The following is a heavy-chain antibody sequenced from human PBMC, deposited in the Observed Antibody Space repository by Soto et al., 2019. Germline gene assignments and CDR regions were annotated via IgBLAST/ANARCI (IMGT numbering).Heavy chain of an antibody. J-gene: IGHJ4*02. V-gene: IGHV4-39*01. CDR3: ARLTLLEYYYDSSGYYYNDRPMFDY. D-gene: IGHD3-22*01. Sequence: QLQLQESGPGLVKPSETLSLTCTVSGGSISSSSYYWGWIRQPPGKGLEWIGSIYYSGSTYYNPSLKSRVTISVDTSKNQFSLKLSSVTAADTAVYYCARLTLLEYYYDSSGYYYNDRPMFDYWGQGTLVTVSS. CDR2: IYYSGST. CDR1: GGSISSSSYY.